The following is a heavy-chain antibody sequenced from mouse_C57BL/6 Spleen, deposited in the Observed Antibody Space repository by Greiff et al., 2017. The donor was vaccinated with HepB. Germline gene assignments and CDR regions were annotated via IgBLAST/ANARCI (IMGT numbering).Heavy chain of an antibody. D-gene: IGHD2-4*01. Sequence: EVQLVESGPELVKPGDSVKISCKASGYSFTGYFMNWVMQSHGKSLEWIGRINPYNGDTFYNQKFKGKATLTVDKSSSTAHMELRSLTSEDSAVYYCARPDYDEYYFDYWGQGTTLTVSS. CDR3: ARPDYDEYYFDY. J-gene: IGHJ2*01. V-gene: IGHV1-20*01. CDR1: GYSFTGYF. CDR2: INPYNGDT.